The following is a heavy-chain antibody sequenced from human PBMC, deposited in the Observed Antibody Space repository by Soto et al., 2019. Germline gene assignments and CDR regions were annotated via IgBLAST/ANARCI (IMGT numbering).Heavy chain of an antibody. CDR3: VKDRYVDY. CDR1: GFTFTSYA. CDR2: ISSEGATT. J-gene: IGHJ4*02. V-gene: IGHV3-64D*06. Sequence: GGSLRLSCSVSGFTFTSYAMHWVRQAPGKGLEYIASISSEGATTYHADSVKGRFIISRDNSKNTLYLQMSSLRAEDTAVYYCVKDRYVDYWGQGILVTVSS.